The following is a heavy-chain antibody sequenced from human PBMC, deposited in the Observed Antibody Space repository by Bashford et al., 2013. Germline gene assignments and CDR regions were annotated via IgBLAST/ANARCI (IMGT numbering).Heavy chain of an antibody. J-gene: IGHJ4*02. D-gene: IGHD4-23*01. Sequence: VASVKVSCKSSGYTFTSYDINWVRQATGQGLEWMGWMNPNSGNTASAQKFLGRVTMTRNTSISTAYMELSSLRSEDTAVYYCARNSVATRYFDSWGQGTLVTVSS. V-gene: IGHV1-8*01. CDR2: MNPNSGNT. CDR1: GYTFTSYD. CDR3: ARNSVATRYFDS.